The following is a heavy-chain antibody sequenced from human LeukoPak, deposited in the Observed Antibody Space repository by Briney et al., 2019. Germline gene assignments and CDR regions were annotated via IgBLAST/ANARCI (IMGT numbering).Heavy chain of an antibody. V-gene: IGHV3-48*04. J-gene: IGHJ1*01. D-gene: IGHD1-26*01. CDR2: VSTSGSTI. Sequence: GGSLRLSCAASGFTFSNHGIHWVRQAPGRGLEWVSYVSTSGSTIFYADSVKGRFTISRDNAKNSLYLQMNSLRAEDTAVYYCVREMGARLFQYRGQGTLVTVSS. CDR3: VREMGARLFQY. CDR1: GFTFSNHG.